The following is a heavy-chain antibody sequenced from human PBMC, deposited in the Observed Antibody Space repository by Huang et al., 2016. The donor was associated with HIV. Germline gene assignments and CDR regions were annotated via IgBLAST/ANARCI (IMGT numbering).Heavy chain of an antibody. V-gene: IGHV3-64*02. J-gene: IGHJ4*02. CDR2: ISSNGDMT. CDR3: ARSSGHSYGYGVDY. D-gene: IGHD5-18*01. Sequence: EVQLVESGEGLVQLGGSLRLSCAASGFTFSNHAMLWVRQGPGKRLEYVSGISSNGDMTYYADSVRGRFTISRDNSKNTLYLQMGSLRTEDKAVYYCARSSGHSYGYGVDYWGQGTLVTISS. CDR1: GFTFSNHA.